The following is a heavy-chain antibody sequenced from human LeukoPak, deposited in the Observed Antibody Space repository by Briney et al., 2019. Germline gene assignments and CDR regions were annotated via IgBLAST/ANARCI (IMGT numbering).Heavy chain of an antibody. CDR2: ISTSIIST. Sequence: GGSLRHSCAASGFTFSSYSMNWVRQAPGKRLEWVSYISTSIISTYYADSVKGRFAISRDNAKNSLYLQMNSLRAEDTAVYYCARESGAVARHFDYWGQGTLVTVSS. J-gene: IGHJ4*02. D-gene: IGHD6-19*01. CDR3: ARESGAVARHFDY. V-gene: IGHV3-48*01. CDR1: GFTFSSYS.